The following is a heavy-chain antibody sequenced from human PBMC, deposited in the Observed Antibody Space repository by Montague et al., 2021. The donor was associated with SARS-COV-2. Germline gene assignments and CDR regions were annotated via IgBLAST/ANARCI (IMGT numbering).Heavy chain of an antibody. D-gene: IGHD6-6*01. Sequence: SETLSLTCTVSGGSISSYYWSWIRRPPGKGLEWIGYIHYSGSTNYNPSLKSRVTISVDTSKNQFSLKLSSVTAADTAVYYCARGREYSSSTGFDYWGQGTLVTVSS. CDR2: IHYSGST. CDR1: GGSISSYY. CDR3: ARGREYSSSTGFDY. J-gene: IGHJ4*02. V-gene: IGHV4-59*01.